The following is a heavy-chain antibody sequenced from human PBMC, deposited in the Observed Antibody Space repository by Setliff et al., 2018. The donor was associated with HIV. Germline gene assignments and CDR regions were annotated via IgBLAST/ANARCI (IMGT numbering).Heavy chain of an antibody. Sequence: ASVKVSCKASGYTFTSYYMHWVRQAPGQGLEWMGLIHPSTGNTYYTQKFQGRVTWTRDTSTSTVYMELSSPRSEDTAVYYCARDSSTGWFSADYWGQGTLVTVSS. CDR2: IHPSTGNT. V-gene: IGHV1-46*01. CDR3: ARDSSTGWFSADY. D-gene: IGHD6-19*01. J-gene: IGHJ4*02. CDR1: GYTFTSYY.